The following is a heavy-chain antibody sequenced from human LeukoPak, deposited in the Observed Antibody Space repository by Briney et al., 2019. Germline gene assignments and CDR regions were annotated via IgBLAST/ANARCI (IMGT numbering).Heavy chain of an antibody. Sequence: KPSETLSLTCAVYGGSFSGYYWSWIRQPPGKGLEWSGEINHSGSTNYNPSLKSRVTISVDTSKNQFSLKLSSVTAADTAVYYCARVDYSNYGGSDYWGQGTLVTVSS. V-gene: IGHV4-34*01. CDR3: ARVDYSNYGGSDY. D-gene: IGHD4-11*01. CDR1: GGSFSGYY. J-gene: IGHJ4*02. CDR2: INHSGST.